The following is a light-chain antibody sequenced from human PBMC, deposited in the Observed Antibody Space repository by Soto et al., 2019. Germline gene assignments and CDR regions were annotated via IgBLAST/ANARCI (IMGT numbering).Light chain of an antibody. Sequence: VLTQSPVTLSLSPGERATLSCRASQSFRGLLAWYQQKPGQAPRLLIYDASTRATDVPDRFSGSGSGADFTLSISRLEPEDFAVYYCQQYGSSPPRTFGQGTKVEMK. CDR1: QSFRGL. J-gene: IGKJ1*01. CDR3: QQYGSSPPRT. V-gene: IGKV3-20*01. CDR2: DAS.